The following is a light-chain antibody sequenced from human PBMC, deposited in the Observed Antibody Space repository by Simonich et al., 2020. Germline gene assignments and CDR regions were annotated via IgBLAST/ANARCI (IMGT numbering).Light chain of an antibody. J-gene: IGKJ5*01. CDR3: QQYYSTPIT. CDR2: WAS. V-gene: IGKV4-1*01. Sequence: DIVMTQSPDSLAVSLGERATINCKSSQSVLYSSNNKNYLAWYQQKPGQPPKLLIYWASTREYGVPDRFSGSGSGTDFTLTISSRQAEDVAVYYCQQYYSTPITFGQGTRLEIK. CDR1: QSVLYSSNNKNY.